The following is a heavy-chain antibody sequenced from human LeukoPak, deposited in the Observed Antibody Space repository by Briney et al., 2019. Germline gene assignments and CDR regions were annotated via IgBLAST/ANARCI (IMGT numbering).Heavy chain of an antibody. D-gene: IGHD3-3*01. CDR1: GFTFSSYS. CDR2: ISSSSSYI. J-gene: IGHJ3*02. Sequence: GGSLRLSCAASGFTFSSYSMNWVRQAPGKGLEWVSSISSSSSYIYYADSVKGRFTISRDNAKNSLYLQMNSLRAEDTAVYYCARYDLVGAFDIWGQGTMVTVSS. V-gene: IGHV3-21*01. CDR3: ARYDLVGAFDI.